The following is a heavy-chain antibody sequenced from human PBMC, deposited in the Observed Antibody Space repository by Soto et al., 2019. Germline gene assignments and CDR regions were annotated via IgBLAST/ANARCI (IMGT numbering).Heavy chain of an antibody. CDR1: GYTFTGYY. D-gene: IGHD3-3*01. CDR2: INPNSGGT. CDR3: ARGDDFWSGYSPYYYYYYGMDV. V-gene: IGHV1-2*02. J-gene: IGHJ6*02. Sequence: ASVKVSCKASGYTFTGYYMHWVRQAPGQGLEWMGWINPNSGGTNYAQKFQGRVTMTRDTSISTAYMELSRLRSGDTAVYYCARGDDFWSGYSPYYYYYYGMDVWGQGTTVTVSS.